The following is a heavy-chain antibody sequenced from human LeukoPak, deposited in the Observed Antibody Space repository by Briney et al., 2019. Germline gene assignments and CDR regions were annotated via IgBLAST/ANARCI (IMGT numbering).Heavy chain of an antibody. CDR3: AREWDDYVWGSYRYDAFDY. CDR2: IITNTGDP. Sequence: ASVKVSCKASGYTFTKYAINWVRQAPGQGLEWMGWIITNTGDPTYAQGFTGRFVFSLDTSVGTAYLQINNLKPEDTAVYYCAREWDDYVWGSYRYDAFDYWGQGTLVTVSS. CDR1: GYTFTKYA. V-gene: IGHV7-4-1*02. J-gene: IGHJ4*02. D-gene: IGHD3-16*02.